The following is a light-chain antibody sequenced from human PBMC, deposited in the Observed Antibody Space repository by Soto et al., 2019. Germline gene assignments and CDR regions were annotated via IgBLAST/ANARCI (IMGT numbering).Light chain of an antibody. Sequence: QTVVTQEPSFSVSPGGTVTLTCGLSSGSVSTSYFPSWYQQTPGQSPRTLIYATNTLSSGVPDRFSGSILGNKAALTITGAQADDESDYYCVVYMGSGISVFGGGTKVTVL. CDR2: ATN. J-gene: IGLJ3*02. CDR3: VVYMGSGISV. CDR1: SGSVSTSYF. V-gene: IGLV8-61*01.